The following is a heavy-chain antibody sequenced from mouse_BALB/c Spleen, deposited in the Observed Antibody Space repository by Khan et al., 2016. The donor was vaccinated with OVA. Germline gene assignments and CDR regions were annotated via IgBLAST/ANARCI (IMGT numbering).Heavy chain of an antibody. CDR2: IYYSGTI. CDR3: ARYYGSLYWYFDV. CDR1: GISITTGNYR. D-gene: IGHD1-1*01. V-gene: IGHV3-5*02. J-gene: IGHJ1*01. Sequence: EVQLQESGPGLVKPSQTVSLTCTVTGISITTGNYRWSWIRQFPGNKLEWIGNIYYSGTITYNPSLTSRTTITRDTSKSQFFLEMNSLTAEDTATYFCARYYGSLYWYFDVWGAGTTVTVSS.